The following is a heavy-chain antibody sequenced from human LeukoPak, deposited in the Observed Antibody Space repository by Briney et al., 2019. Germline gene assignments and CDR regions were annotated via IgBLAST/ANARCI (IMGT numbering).Heavy chain of an antibody. CDR3: AKAWTYYYDSSGEGIDY. V-gene: IGHV3-30*02. Sequence: GGSLRLSCAASGFTFSSYGMHWVRQAPGKGLEWVAFIRYDGSNKYYADSVKGRFTISRDNSKNTLNLQMNSLRAEDTAVYYCAKAWTYYYDSSGEGIDYWGQGTLVTVSS. D-gene: IGHD3-22*01. J-gene: IGHJ4*02. CDR1: GFTFSSYG. CDR2: IRYDGSNK.